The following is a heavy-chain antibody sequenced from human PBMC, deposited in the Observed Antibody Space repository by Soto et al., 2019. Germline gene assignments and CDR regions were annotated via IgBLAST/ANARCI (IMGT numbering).Heavy chain of an antibody. CDR1: GGSISSSSYY. J-gene: IGHJ4*02. V-gene: IGHV4-39*01. Sequence: SETLSLTCTVSGGSISSSSYYWGWIRQPPGKGLEWIGSIYYSGSTYYNPSLKSRVTISVNTSKNQFSLKLSSVTAADTAVYYCARYDILTGYYDYWGQGTLVTVSS. D-gene: IGHD3-9*01. CDR3: ARYDILTGYYDY. CDR2: IYYSGST.